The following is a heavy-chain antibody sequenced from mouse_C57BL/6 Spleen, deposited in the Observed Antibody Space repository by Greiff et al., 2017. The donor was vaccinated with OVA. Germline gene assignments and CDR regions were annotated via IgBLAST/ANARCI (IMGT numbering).Heavy chain of an antibody. D-gene: IGHD1-1*01. CDR3: AREGGYYYGSEAFFYAMDY. J-gene: IGHJ4*01. CDR2: INPSNGGT. CDR1: GYTFTSYW. Sequence: QVQLQQPGTELVKPGASVKLSCKASGYTFTSYWMHWVKQRPGQGLEWIGNINPSNGGTNYNEKFKSKATLTVDKSSSTAYMQLSSLTSEDSAVYYCAREGGYYYGSEAFFYAMDYWGQGTSVTVSS. V-gene: IGHV1-53*01.